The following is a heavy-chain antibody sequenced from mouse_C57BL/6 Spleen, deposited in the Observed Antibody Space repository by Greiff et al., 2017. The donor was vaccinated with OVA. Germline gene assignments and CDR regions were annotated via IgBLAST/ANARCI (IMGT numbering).Heavy chain of an antibody. CDR2: ISSGSSTI. J-gene: IGHJ3*01. CDR3: ARDSNAWFAY. CDR1: GFTFSDYG. D-gene: IGHD2-5*01. Sequence: EVKLMESGGGLVKPGGSLKLSCAASGFTFSDYGMHWVRQAPEKGLEWVAYISSGSSTIYYADTVKGRFTISRDNAKNTLFLQMTSLRSEDTAMYYCARDSNAWFAYWGQGTLVTVSA. V-gene: IGHV5-17*01.